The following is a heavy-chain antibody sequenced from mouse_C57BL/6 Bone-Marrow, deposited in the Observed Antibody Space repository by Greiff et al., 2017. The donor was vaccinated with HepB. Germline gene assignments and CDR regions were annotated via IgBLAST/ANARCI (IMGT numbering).Heavy chain of an antibody. CDR2: IYPGSGNT. V-gene: IGHV1-66*01. J-gene: IGHJ4*01. CDR3: ASGGWGYYAPFAMDY. Sequence: QVQLQQSGPELVKPGASVKISCKASGYSFTSYYIHWVKQRPGQGLEWIGWIYPGSGNTKYNEKFKGKATLTADTSSSTAYMQLSSLTSEDSAVYYCASGGWGYYAPFAMDYWGQGTSVTVSS. D-gene: IGHD2-3*01. CDR1: GYSFTSYY.